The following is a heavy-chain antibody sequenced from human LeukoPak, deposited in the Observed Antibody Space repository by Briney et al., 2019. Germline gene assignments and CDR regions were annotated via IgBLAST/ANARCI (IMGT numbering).Heavy chain of an antibody. J-gene: IGHJ6*03. CDR3: ARVGVLTGYPYYYYYYMDV. Sequence: GGSLRLSCAASGFTFSDDEMSWVRQAPGKGLEWVSYISSSGSTRYYADSVKGRFTISRDNAENSMYLLMNSLRAEDTAVYYCARVGVLTGYPYYYYYYMDVWGKGTTVIISS. V-gene: IGHV3-48*03. D-gene: IGHD3-9*01. CDR2: ISSSGSTR. CDR1: GFTFSDDE.